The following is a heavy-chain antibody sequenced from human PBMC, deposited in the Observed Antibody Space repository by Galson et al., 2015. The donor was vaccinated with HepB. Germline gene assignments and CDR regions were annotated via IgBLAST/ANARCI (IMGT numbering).Heavy chain of an antibody. J-gene: IGHJ4*02. V-gene: IGHV2-5*02. D-gene: IGHD5-24*01. CDR1: GFSLNDNAVG. CDR3: AHTAGWLPDY. Sequence: PALVKPTQTLTLTCTFSGFSLNDNAVGVAWIRQPPGKALEWLALIYWDDVRHYNPSLNNRLAITKDGSKNQVVLTLSDIDPVDTATYYCAHTAGWLPDYWGQGTLVTVST. CDR2: IYWDDVR.